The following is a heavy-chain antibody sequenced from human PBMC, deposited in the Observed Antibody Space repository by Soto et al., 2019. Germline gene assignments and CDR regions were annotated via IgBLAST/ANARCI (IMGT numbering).Heavy chain of an antibody. CDR1: GGSFSGYY. V-gene: IGHV4-34*01. CDR3: ARGPLLRYFDWLLQDDAFDI. J-gene: IGHJ3*02. D-gene: IGHD3-9*01. CDR2: INHSGST. Sequence: QVQLQQWGAGLLKPSETLSLTCAVYGGSFSGYYWSWIRQPPGKGLEWIGEINHSGSTNYNPSLKSRVTISVDTSKNQFSLKLSSVTAADTAVYYCARGPLLRYFDWLLQDDAFDIWGQGTMVTVSS.